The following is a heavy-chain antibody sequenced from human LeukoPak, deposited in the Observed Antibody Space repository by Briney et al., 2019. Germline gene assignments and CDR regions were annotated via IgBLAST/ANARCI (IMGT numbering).Heavy chain of an antibody. CDR3: ARLRWLQLRYFAY. J-gene: IGHJ4*02. CDR1: GGSISSYY. V-gene: IGHV4-59*01. CDR2: IYYSGST. D-gene: IGHD5-24*01. Sequence: SETLSLTCTVSGGSISSYYWSWIRQPPGKGLEWIGYIYYSGSTNYNPSLKSRVTISVDTSKNQFSLKLSSVTAADTAVYYCARLRWLQLRYFAYWGQGTLVTVSS.